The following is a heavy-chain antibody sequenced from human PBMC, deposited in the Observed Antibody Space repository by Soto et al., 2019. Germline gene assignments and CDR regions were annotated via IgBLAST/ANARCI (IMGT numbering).Heavy chain of an antibody. V-gene: IGHV3-23*01. CDR3: AKATNDFWSGYCSSPYIDY. J-gene: IGHJ4*02. CDR1: GFTFSSYA. Sequence: GGSLRLSCAASGFTFSSYAMSWVRQAPGKGLEWVSAISGSGGSTYYADSVKGRFTISRDSSKNTLYLQMNSLRAEDTAVYYCAKATNDFWSGYCSSPYIDYWGQGTLGTVSS. CDR2: ISGSGGST. D-gene: IGHD3-3*01.